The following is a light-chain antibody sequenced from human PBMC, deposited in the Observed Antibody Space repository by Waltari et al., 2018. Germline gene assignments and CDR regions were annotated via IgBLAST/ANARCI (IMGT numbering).Light chain of an antibody. Sequence: QSALTQPASVSGSPGQSIIISCTGTSRDIGNYNLVSWYQQHPDKAPKLINYQATKRPSEISNRFSGSKSGNTASLTISGVQAEDEADYYCCSYAGSGTLVLGGGTKLTVL. CDR3: CSYAGSGTLV. CDR2: QAT. V-gene: IGLV2-23*01. J-gene: IGLJ3*02. CDR1: SRDIGNYNL.